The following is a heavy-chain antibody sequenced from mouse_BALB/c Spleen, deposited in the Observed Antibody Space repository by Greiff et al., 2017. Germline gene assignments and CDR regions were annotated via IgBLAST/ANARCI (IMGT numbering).Heavy chain of an antibody. CDR1: GFTFSSYA. Sequence: EVQRVESGGGLVKPGGSLKLSCAASGFTFSSYAMSWVRQSPEKRLEWVAEISSGGSYTYYPDTVTGRFTISRDNAKNTLYLEMSSLRSEDTAMYYCARDDGYYPFAYWGQGTLVTVSA. CDR2: ISSGGSYT. J-gene: IGHJ3*01. D-gene: IGHD2-3*01. CDR3: ARDDGYYPFAY. V-gene: IGHV5-9-4*01.